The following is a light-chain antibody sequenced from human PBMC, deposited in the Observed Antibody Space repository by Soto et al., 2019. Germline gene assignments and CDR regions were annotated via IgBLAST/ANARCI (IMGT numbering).Light chain of an antibody. CDR3: LQTYNLPRT. V-gene: IGKV1-39*01. CDR1: LNIGDS. J-gene: IGKJ1*01. CDR2: GAS. Sequence: DVQMTQSTSSLSASVGDRVTITCRASLNIGDSLSWFQQKAGKPPTQLIYGASALQSGVPVRFSGSASGTDFTLTIRNMQREDFATYYCLQTYNLPRTFAQGTKVDIK.